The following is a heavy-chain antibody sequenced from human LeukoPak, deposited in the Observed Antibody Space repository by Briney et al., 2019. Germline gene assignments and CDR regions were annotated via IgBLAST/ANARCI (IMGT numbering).Heavy chain of an antibody. CDR3: TKVRPAGNDY. D-gene: IGHD2-2*01. V-gene: IGHV3-23*01. J-gene: IGHJ4*02. CDR2: ISGSGGNT. Sequence: GGSLRLSCAASGFTFSSYAMSWVRQAPGKGVEWVSAISGSGGNTYYADSVKGRFTISRENSKNTLYLQMNSLRAEDTAVYYCTKVRPAGNDYWGQGTLVTVSS. CDR1: GFTFSSYA.